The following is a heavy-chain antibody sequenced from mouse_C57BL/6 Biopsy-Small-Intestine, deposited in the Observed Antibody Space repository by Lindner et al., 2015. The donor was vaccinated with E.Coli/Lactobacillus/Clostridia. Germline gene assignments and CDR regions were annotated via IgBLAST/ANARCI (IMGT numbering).Heavy chain of an antibody. D-gene: IGHD2-4*01. CDR1: GYTFTDYE. CDR3: TRYFDYDWFAY. CDR2: IDPETGGT. J-gene: IGHJ3*01. V-gene: IGHV1-15*01. Sequence: VQLQESGAELVRPGASVTLSCKASGYTFTDYEMHWAKQTPVHGLEWIGAIDPETGGTAYNQKFKDKAILTADKSSSTAYMEFRSLTSEDSAVYYCTRYFDYDWFAYWGQGTLVTVSA.